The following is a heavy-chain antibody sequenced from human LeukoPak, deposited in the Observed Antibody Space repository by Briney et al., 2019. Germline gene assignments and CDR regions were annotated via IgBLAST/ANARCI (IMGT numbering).Heavy chain of an antibody. CDR3: ARRLSGSYRHPPPLYYYYYMDV. Sequence: SETLSLTCTVSGGSISSSSYYWGWIRQPPGKGLEWIGSIYYSGSTYYNPSLKSRVTISVDTSKNQFSLKLSSVTAADTAVYYCARRLSGSYRHPPPLYYYYYMDVWGKGTTVTVSS. CDR2: IYYSGST. J-gene: IGHJ6*03. CDR1: GGSISSSSYY. D-gene: IGHD1-26*01. V-gene: IGHV4-39*01.